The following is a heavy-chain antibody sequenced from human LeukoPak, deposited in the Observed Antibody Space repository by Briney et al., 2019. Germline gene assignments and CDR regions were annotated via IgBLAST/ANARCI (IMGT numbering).Heavy chain of an antibody. CDR3: ARSSVAGTGDA. Sequence: GGSLRLSCAASGFTFSDYAMHWVRQAPGRGLEGVAVISYDGSNKYYAESVKGRITISRDNSKNTLYLQMNSLRAEDTAVYYCARSSVAGTGDAWGKGTTVTVSS. CDR1: GFTFSDYA. J-gene: IGHJ6*04. D-gene: IGHD6-19*01. CDR2: ISYDGSNK. V-gene: IGHV3-30*04.